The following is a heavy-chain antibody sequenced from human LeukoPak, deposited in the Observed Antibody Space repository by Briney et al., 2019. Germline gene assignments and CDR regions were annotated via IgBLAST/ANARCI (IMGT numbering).Heavy chain of an antibody. D-gene: IGHD1-26*01. J-gene: IGHJ5*02. CDR3: ARENSGSYYRWFDP. CDR1: GGTFSSYT. CDR2: IIPILGIA. Sequence: SVKASCKASGGTFSSYTISWVRQAPGQGLEWMGRIIPILGIANYAQKFQGRVTITADKSTSTAYMELSSLRSEDTAVYYCARENSGSYYRWFDPWGQGTLVTVSS. V-gene: IGHV1-69*04.